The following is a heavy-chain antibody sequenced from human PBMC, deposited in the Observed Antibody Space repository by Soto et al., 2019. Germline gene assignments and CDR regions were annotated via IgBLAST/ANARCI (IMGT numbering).Heavy chain of an antibody. Sequence: GGSLRLSCTASGFTFGDYAISWFRQAPGKGLEWVGFIRSKAYGGTTEYAASVKGRFTISRDDSKSIAYLQMNSLKTEDTAVYYCTRASYDSSGYYPDYWGQGTLVTVSS. CDR1: GFTFGDYA. CDR2: IRSKAYGGTT. V-gene: IGHV3-49*03. J-gene: IGHJ4*02. D-gene: IGHD3-22*01. CDR3: TRASYDSSGYYPDY.